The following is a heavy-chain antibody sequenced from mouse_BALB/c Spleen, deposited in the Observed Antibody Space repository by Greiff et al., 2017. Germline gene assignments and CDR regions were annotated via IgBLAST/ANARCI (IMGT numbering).Heavy chain of an antibody. CDR3: AREGDGYAPYWYFDV. J-gene: IGHJ1*01. CDR2: IWGDGST. D-gene: IGHD2-2*01. Sequence: VKVVESGPGLVAPSQSLSITCTVSGFSLTGYGVNWVRQPPGKGLEWLGMIWGDGSTDYNSALKSRLSISKDNSKSQVFLKMNSLQTDDTARYYCAREGDGYAPYWYFDVWGAGTTVTVSS. V-gene: IGHV2-6-7*01. CDR1: GFSLTGYG.